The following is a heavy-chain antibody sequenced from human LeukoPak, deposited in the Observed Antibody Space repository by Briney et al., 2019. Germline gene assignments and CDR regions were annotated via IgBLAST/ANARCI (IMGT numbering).Heavy chain of an antibody. V-gene: IGHV4-4*02. Sequence: SETLSLTCAVSGGSISSSNWWSWVRQPPGKGLEWIGEIYHSGSTNYNPSLKSRVTISVDKSKNQFSLKLSSVTAADTAVYYCARDQRGYSGYDRTFDYWGQGTLVTVSS. CDR1: GGSISSSNW. CDR3: ARDQRGYSGYDRTFDY. D-gene: IGHD5-12*01. CDR2: IYHSGST. J-gene: IGHJ4*02.